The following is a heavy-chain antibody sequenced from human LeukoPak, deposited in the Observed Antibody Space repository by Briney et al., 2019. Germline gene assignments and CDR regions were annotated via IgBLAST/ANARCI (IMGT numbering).Heavy chain of an antibody. V-gene: IGHV3-30*02. CDR1: GFTFSSYG. CDR2: IRYDGSNK. J-gene: IGHJ1*01. Sequence: PGGSLRLSCAASGFTFSSYGMHWVRQAPGKGLEWVAFIRYDGSNKYYADSVKGRFTISRDNSKNTLYLQMNSLRAEDTAVYYCAKDPFDSSGYFHWGQGTLVTVSS. D-gene: IGHD3-22*01. CDR3: AKDPFDSSGYFH.